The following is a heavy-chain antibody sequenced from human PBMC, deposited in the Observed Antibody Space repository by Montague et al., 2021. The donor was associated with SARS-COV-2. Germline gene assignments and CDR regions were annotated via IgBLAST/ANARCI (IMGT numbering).Heavy chain of an antibody. D-gene: IGHD3-16*01. Sequence: PALVKPTQTLTLTCSFSGFSLSTGGVGVDWIRQPPGKALEWLAVIFWDDDQRYNPTLKTRLTISKGTSQNQVVITLTDMGPADTATYFCAHQYYDYVWGSSRPEYFDSWGNGTLVTVAS. CDR3: AHQYYDYVWGSSRPEYFDS. V-gene: IGHV2-5*02. CDR2: IFWDDDQ. CDR1: GFSLSTGGVG. J-gene: IGHJ4*03.